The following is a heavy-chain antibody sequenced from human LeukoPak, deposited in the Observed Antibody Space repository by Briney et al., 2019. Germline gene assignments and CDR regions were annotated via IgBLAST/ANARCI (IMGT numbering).Heavy chain of an antibody. CDR3: ASGGKYCTGGACYGD. J-gene: IGHJ4*02. V-gene: IGHV3-53*01. D-gene: IGHD2-8*02. Sequence: GGSLRLSCAASGFIVSDDYISWVRQTPGKGLEWVSVIYSGGATFYADSVKGRFTISRDNSKNTVHLQMSSLRAEGTAVYYCASGGKYCTGGACYGDWGQGTLVTVSS. CDR1: GFIVSDDY. CDR2: IYSGGAT.